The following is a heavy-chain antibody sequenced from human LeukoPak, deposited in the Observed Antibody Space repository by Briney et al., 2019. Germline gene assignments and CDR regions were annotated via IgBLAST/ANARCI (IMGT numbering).Heavy chain of an antibody. J-gene: IGHJ5*02. D-gene: IGHD4-17*01. CDR3: ARDRNGDPGYNWFDP. V-gene: IGHV4-39*07. CDR2: IYYSGST. Sequence: SETLSLTCTVSGGSISSSSYYWGWIRQPPGKGLEWIGSIYYSGSTYYNPSLKSRVTISVDTSKNQFSLKLSPVTAADTAVYYCARDRNGDPGYNWFDPWGQGTLVTVSS. CDR1: GGSISSSSYY.